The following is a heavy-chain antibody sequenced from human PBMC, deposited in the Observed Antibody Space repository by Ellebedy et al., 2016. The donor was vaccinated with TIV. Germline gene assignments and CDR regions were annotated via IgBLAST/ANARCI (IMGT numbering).Heavy chain of an antibody. J-gene: IGHJ4*01. CDR2: IDISGST. D-gene: IGHD1-1*01. CDR1: GGSIRRYF. V-gene: IGHV4-4*07. CDR3: ARGPRSTSGATVYFDS. Sequence: SETLSLTXTVSGGSIRRYFWSWIRQPAGKGLEWIGRIDISGSTNYNPSLKSRVTMSVDTSKNQFPLNLSSVTAADTAVYYCARGPRSTSGATVYFDSWGQGTLVTVSS.